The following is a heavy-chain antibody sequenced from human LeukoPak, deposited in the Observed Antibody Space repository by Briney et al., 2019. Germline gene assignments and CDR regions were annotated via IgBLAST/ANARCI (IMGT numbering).Heavy chain of an antibody. CDR1: GYTFTSYG. CDR2: ISAYNGNT. V-gene: IGHV1-18*01. Sequence: ASVKVSCKASGYTFTSYGISWVRQAPGQGLEWMGWISAYNGNTNYAQKLQGRVTMTRDTSTSTAYMELRSLRADDTAVYYCARVGDGIIVVVPAASLDYWGQGTLVTVSS. CDR3: ARVGDGIIVVVPAASLDY. J-gene: IGHJ4*02. D-gene: IGHD2-2*01.